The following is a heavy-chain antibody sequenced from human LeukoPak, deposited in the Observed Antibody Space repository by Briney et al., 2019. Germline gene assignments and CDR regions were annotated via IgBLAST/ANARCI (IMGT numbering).Heavy chain of an antibody. D-gene: IGHD6-13*01. J-gene: IGHJ4*02. Sequence: SVKVSCKASGYTFTSYGISWVRQAPGQGLEWMGGIIPIFGTANYAQKFQGRVTITTDESTSTAYMELSSLRSEDTAVYYCARAQYSSSWHYDYWGQGTLVTVSS. CDR3: ARAQYSSSWHYDY. CDR1: GYTFTSYG. V-gene: IGHV1-69*05. CDR2: IIPIFGTA.